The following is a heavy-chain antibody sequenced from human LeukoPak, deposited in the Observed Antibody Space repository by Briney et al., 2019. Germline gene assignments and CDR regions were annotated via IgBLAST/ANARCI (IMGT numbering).Heavy chain of an antibody. CDR2: IYYSGSA. CDR1: VGSITTYY. J-gene: IGHJ2*01. Sequence: SETLSLTCTISVGSITTYYWGWIRQPPGQGLEWIGYIYYSGSANYNPSLKSRVTMSADASKNQFSLRLSSVTAADTALYYCVGDLDYRGNSGYFGLWGRGTLVTVSS. D-gene: IGHD4-23*01. V-gene: IGHV4-59*01. CDR3: VGDLDYRGNSGYFGL.